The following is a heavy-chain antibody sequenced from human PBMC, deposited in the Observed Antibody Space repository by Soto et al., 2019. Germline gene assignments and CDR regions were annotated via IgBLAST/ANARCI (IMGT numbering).Heavy chain of an antibody. CDR3: ARDSSGRHDY. D-gene: IGHD3-22*01. CDR2: IYQSGTT. J-gene: IGHJ4*02. V-gene: IGHV4-61*01. Sequence: SETLSLTCSVSGGSVRSGSYYWTWIRQPPGKGLEWIGYIYQSGTTNYNASLKSRVTISIDTSRNQFFLKLNSVTAADTAVYYCARDSSGRHDYWGQGTLVTVSS. CDR1: GGSVRSGSYY.